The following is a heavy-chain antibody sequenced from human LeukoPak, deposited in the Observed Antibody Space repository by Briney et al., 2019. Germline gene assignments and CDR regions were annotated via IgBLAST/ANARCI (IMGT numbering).Heavy chain of an antibody. CDR1: GFTFSSYG. D-gene: IGHD5-24*01. CDR2: ISYDGSNK. J-gene: IGHJ4*02. V-gene: IGHV3-30*18. CDR3: AKEGRDGYNFDY. Sequence: GGSLRLSCAASGFTFSSYGMHWVRQAPGKGLEWVAVISYDGSNKYYADSVKGRFTISRDNSKNTLYLQMNSLRAEDTAVYYCAKEGRDGYNFDYWGQGTLVTVSS.